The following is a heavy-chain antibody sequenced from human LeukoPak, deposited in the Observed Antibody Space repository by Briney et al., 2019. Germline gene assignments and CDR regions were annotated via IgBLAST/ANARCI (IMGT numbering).Heavy chain of an antibody. CDR3: ARAWVTTEYYFDY. CDR2: IWYDGSNK. Sequence: GGSLRLSCAASGFTFSSYGKHWVRQAPGKGLEWVAVIWYDGSNKYYADSVKGRFTISRDNSKNTLYLQMNSLRAEDTAVYYCARAWVTTEYYFDYWGQGTLVTVSS. J-gene: IGHJ4*02. CDR1: GFTFSSYG. V-gene: IGHV3-33*01. D-gene: IGHD4-17*01.